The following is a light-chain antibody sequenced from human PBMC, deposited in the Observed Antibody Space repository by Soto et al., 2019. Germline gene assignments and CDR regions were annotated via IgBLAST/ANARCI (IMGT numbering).Light chain of an antibody. CDR3: QQYNNWPLT. CDR1: RSVGNN. CDR2: GAS. Sequence: IMLTQSPATVSLSQGERATLSCRASRSVGNNLAWYQKKPGQAPRLLIHGASTRATGFPARFSGSGSGTDFTLTISSLQSEDFAVYYCQQYNNWPLTFGGGTKVDI. V-gene: IGKV3-15*01. J-gene: IGKJ4*01.